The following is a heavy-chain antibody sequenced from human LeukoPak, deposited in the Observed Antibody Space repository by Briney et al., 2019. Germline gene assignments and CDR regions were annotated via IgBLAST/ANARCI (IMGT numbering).Heavy chain of an antibody. Sequence: SETLSLTCIVSGGSISSGSYYWSWIRQPPGKGLEWIGYIYYSGSTNYNPSLKSRVTISVDTSKNQFSLKLSSVTAADTAVYYCARAEYYYDSSSIRGAFDIWGQGTMVTVSS. CDR2: IYYSGST. CDR1: GGSISSGSYY. V-gene: IGHV4-61*01. J-gene: IGHJ3*02. CDR3: ARAEYYYDSSSIRGAFDI. D-gene: IGHD3-22*01.